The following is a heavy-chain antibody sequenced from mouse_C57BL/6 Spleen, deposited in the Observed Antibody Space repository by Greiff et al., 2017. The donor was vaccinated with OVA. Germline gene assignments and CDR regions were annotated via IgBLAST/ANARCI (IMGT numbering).Heavy chain of an antibody. CDR2: IWSGGGT. Sequence: VQLQQSGPGLVQPSQSLSITCTVSGFSLTSYGVHWVRQSPGKGLEWLGVIWSGGGTDYNAAFIYRLSISKDNSKSQDIFKRNSTQADYTVIYYGARNGPIITTGYFDYWGQGTTLTVSS. CDR1: GFSLTSYG. V-gene: IGHV2-2*01. CDR3: ARNGPIITTGYFDY. J-gene: IGHJ2*01. D-gene: IGHD1-1*01.